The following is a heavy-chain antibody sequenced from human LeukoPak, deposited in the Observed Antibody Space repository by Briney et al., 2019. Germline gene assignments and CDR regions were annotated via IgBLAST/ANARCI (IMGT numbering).Heavy chain of an antibody. Sequence: PSETLSLTCTVSGGSISSYYWSWIRQPPGKGLEWIGYIYYSGSTNYNPSLKSRVTISVDTSRNQFSLKLSSVTAADTAVYYCASGPGVGDTAMVTAPSGYYYYGMDVWGQGTTVTVSS. V-gene: IGHV4-59*08. CDR1: GGSISSYY. J-gene: IGHJ6*02. CDR3: ASGPGVGDTAMVTAPSGYYYYGMDV. D-gene: IGHD5-18*01. CDR2: IYYSGST.